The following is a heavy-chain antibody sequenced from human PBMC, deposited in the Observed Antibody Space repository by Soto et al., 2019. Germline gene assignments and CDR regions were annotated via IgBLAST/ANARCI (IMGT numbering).Heavy chain of an antibody. J-gene: IGHJ5*02. CDR3: APCRAAAGAGFDP. Sequence: QVQLQESGPGLVKPSETLSLTCSVSGGSITSDHYYWNWIRQRSGKGLEWIGFIYHRGDTYYNPSLRSRVSMSVDTSKNQFSRNLRSVTVAETAVYWCAPCRAAAGAGFDPWGQGTQVTVSS. D-gene: IGHD6-13*01. CDR2: IYHRGDT. V-gene: IGHV4-31*03. CDR1: GGSITSDHYY.